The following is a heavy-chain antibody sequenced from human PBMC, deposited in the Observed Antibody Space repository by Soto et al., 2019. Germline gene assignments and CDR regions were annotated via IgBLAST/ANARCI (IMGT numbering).Heavy chain of an antibody. CDR1: GGSISSYY. V-gene: IGHV4-4*07. Sequence: PSETLSLTCTVSGGSISSYYWSWIRQPAGKGLEWIGRIYTSGSTNYNPSLKSRVTMSVDTSKNQFSLKLSSVAAADTAVYYCARGVMLTGYYNWFDPWGQGTLVTIS. D-gene: IGHD3-9*01. CDR3: ARGVMLTGYYNWFDP. CDR2: IYTSGST. J-gene: IGHJ5*02.